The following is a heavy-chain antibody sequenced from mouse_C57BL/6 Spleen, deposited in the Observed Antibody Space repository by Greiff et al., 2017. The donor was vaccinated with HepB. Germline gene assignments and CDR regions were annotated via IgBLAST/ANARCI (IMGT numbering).Heavy chain of an antibody. CDR1: GYTFTSYT. CDR3: ARLEIYDVYPNAMDY. V-gene: IGHV1-4*01. D-gene: IGHD2-3*01. J-gene: IGHJ4*01. Sequence: QVQLKESGAELARPGASVKMSCKASGYTFTSYTMHWVKQRPGQGLEWIGYINPSSGYTKYNQKFKDKATLTADKSSSTAYMQLSSLTSADSAVYYCARLEIYDVYPNAMDYWGQGTSVTVSS. CDR2: INPSSGYT.